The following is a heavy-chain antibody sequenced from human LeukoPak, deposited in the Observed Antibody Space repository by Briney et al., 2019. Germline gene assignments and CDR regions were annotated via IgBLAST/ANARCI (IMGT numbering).Heavy chain of an antibody. CDR1: GGSISSGGYY. J-gene: IGHJ5*02. CDR2: IYYSGST. Sequence: PSEALSLTFTVSGGSISSGGYYWSWIRQHPGKGLEWIGYIYYSGSTYYNPSLKSRVTISVDTSKNQFSLKLSSVTAADTAVYYCARAHYDFWSGYLQTNWFDPWGQGTLVTVSS. V-gene: IGHV4-31*03. CDR3: ARAHYDFWSGYLQTNWFDP. D-gene: IGHD3-3*01.